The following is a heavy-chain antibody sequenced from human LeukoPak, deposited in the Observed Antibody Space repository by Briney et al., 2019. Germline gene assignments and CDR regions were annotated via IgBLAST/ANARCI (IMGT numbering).Heavy chain of an antibody. V-gene: IGHV5-10-1*01. J-gene: IGHJ5*02. CDR1: GYSFTSYW. CDR3: ARQMGYCSGGSCLNWFDP. CDR2: IDPSDSYT. D-gene: IGHD2-15*01. Sequence: GESLKFSWKGSGYSFTSYWISWVRQMPGKGLEWMGRIDPSDSYTNYSPSFQGHVTISANKSISTANLQWSSQKASDTAMYYCARQMGYCSGGSCLNWFDPWGQGTLVTVSS.